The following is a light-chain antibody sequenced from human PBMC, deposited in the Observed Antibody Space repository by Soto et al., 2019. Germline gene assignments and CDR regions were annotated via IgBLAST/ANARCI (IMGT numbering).Light chain of an antibody. J-gene: IGLJ1*01. CDR1: SSNIGAGYD. CDR2: GNN. V-gene: IGLV1-40*01. Sequence: QSVLTQSPSVSGAPGQRVTISGTGSSSNIGAGYDVHWYQQVPGTAPKLLIYGNNNRPSGVPDRFSGSKSGTSASLAITGLQAEDEADYYCRSYDSSLSGFVFATGTKLTVL. CDR3: RSYDSSLSGFV.